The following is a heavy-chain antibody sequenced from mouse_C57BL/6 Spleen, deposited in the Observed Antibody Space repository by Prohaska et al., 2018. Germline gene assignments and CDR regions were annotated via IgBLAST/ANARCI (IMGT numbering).Heavy chain of an antibody. CDR1: VYTFTDYN. CDR3: ARANDYVDY. CDR2: INPNNGGT. D-gene: IGHD2-3*01. J-gene: IGHJ2*01. Sequence: VSVKIPCKASVYTFTDYNMDWVKQSHGKSLEWIGDINPNNGGTIYNQKFKGKATLTVDKSSSTAYMELRSLTSEDTAVYYCARANDYVDYWGQGTTLTVSS. V-gene: IGHV1-18*01.